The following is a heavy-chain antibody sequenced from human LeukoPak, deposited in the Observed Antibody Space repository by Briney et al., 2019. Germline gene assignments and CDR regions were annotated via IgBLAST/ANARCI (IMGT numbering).Heavy chain of an antibody. CDR3: ARGFGYGFDN. CDR1: GFTFSSYE. D-gene: IGHD5-18*01. Sequence: GGSLRLTCAASGFTFSSYEMNWVRQAPGKGLEWVSYISSSGTTMYYADSMKGRLTISRNNAKNLLDLQVNSLRAEDTAVYYCARGFGYGFDNWGQGTLVTVSS. J-gene: IGHJ4*02. V-gene: IGHV3-48*03. CDR2: ISSSGTTM.